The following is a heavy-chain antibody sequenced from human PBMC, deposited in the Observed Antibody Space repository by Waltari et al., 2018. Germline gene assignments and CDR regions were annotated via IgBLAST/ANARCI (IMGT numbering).Heavy chain of an antibody. Sequence: EVQLVESGGGLVKPGGSLRLSCAASGFTFSSYSMNWVRQAPGKVLGGVSSISSSSSYIYYADSVKGRFTVSRDNAKNTLYLQMDTLRAEDTAVYYCAREGAEQWVVEDYGMDVWGQGTTVTVSS. CDR1: GFTFSSYS. CDR3: AREGAEQWVVEDYGMDV. CDR2: ISSSSSYI. V-gene: IGHV3-21*01. J-gene: IGHJ6*02. D-gene: IGHD6-19*01.